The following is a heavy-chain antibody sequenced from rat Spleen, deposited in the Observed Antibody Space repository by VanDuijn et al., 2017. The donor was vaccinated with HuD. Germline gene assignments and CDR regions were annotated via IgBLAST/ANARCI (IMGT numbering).Heavy chain of an antibody. J-gene: IGHJ3*01. CDR2: INYDGSST. D-gene: IGHD1-1*01. CDR3: TRVGDSRGFAY. Sequence: EVQLVESGGGLVQPGRSLKLSCAASGFTFSDYNMAWVRQAPTKGLEWVATINYDGSSTYYRDSVKGRFTVSRDNAKSTLYLQMNSLRSEDTATYYCTRVGDSRGFAYWGQGTLVTVSS. CDR1: GFTFSDYN. V-gene: IGHV5-7*01.